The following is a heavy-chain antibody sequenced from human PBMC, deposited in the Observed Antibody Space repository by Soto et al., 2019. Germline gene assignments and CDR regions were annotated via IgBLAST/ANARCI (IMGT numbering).Heavy chain of an antibody. CDR3: ARDSNDAYSGSYSGDY. CDR2: ISSSSSTM. CDR1: GFTFSSYS. J-gene: IGHJ4*02. Sequence: GWSLRPSCAASGFTFSSYSMNWVRQAPGKGLEWVSYISSSSSTMYYADSEKGRFTISRDNANNSLFLHMNSMRDEDTAVYYCARDSNDAYSGSYSGDYWGQGTLVTVSS. V-gene: IGHV3-48*02. D-gene: IGHD1-26*01.